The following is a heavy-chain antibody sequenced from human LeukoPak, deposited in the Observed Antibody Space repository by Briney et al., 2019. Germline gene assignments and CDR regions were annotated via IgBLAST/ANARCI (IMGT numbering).Heavy chain of an antibody. J-gene: IGHJ4*02. V-gene: IGHV3-33*01. CDR2: IWYDGSNK. Sequence: PGGSLRLSCAASGLTFSSYGMHWVRQAPGKGLEWVAVIWYDGSNKYYADSVKGRFTISRDNSKNTLYLQMNSLRAEDTAVYYCARDKSTAAAGSFDYWGQGTLVTVSS. CDR1: GLTFSSYG. D-gene: IGHD6-13*01. CDR3: ARDKSTAAAGSFDY.